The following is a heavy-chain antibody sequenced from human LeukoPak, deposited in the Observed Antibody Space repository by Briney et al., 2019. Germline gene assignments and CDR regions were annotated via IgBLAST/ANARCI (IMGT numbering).Heavy chain of an antibody. CDR3: FTYYYDSSGYYYDY. D-gene: IGHD3-22*01. CDR2: ISSSGSTI. V-gene: IGHV3-48*03. CDR1: GFTFSTYE. Sequence: GGSLRLSCAASGFTFSTYEKNWVRQAPGKGLEWVSYISSSGSTIYYADSVKGRFSISRDNAKNSLYLQMNSLRAEDTAVYYSFTYYYDSSGYYYDYWGQGTLVTVSS. J-gene: IGHJ4*02.